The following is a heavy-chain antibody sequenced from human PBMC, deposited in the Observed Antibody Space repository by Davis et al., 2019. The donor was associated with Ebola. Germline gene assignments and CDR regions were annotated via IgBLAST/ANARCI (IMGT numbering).Heavy chain of an antibody. J-gene: IGHJ4*02. CDR1: GFTFSSYA. Sequence: GESLKISCAASGFTFSSYAMHRVRQAPGKGLEWVAVISYDGSNKYYADSVKGRFTISRDNSKNTLYLQMNSLRAEDTAVYYCARDSGDSGSYPGEGYFDYWGQGTLVTVSS. CDR2: ISYDGSNK. V-gene: IGHV3-30-3*01. CDR3: ARDSGDSGSYPGEGYFDY. D-gene: IGHD1-26*01.